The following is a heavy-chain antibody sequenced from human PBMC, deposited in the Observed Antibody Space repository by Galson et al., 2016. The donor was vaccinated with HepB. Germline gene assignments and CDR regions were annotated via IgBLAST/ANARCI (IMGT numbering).Heavy chain of an antibody. CDR3: AHRTPFRPGVWPTYVFDS. CDR1: GFSLSSGVS. D-gene: IGHD3-10*01. V-gene: IGHV2-5*02. J-gene: IGHJ4*01. CDR2: IYWDDRH. Sequence: PALVKPTQTLTLTCTFSGFSLSSGVSVGWIRQPPGKALEWLGIIYWDDRHRYSPSLKSRLTITKDTFKNQVVLTMTNVDSVDTATYFCAHRTPFRPGVWPTYVFDSWGQVTLVTVSS.